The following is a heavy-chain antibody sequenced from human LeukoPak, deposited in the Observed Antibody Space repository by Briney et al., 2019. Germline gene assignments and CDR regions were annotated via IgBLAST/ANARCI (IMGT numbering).Heavy chain of an antibody. Sequence: GGSLRLSCAASGLMFSNYWMHWVRQAPGKGLEWVSSISSGSSYIYYAESVKGRFTISRDNAKNSLYLQMTILRAEDTAAYYCARGTNWGGDDAFDIWGQGTMVTVSS. V-gene: IGHV3-21*01. CDR3: ARGTNWGGDDAFDI. CDR2: ISSGSSYI. J-gene: IGHJ3*02. CDR1: GLMFSNYW. D-gene: IGHD7-27*01.